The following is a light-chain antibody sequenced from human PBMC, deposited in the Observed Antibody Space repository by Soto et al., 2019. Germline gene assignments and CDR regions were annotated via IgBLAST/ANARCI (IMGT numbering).Light chain of an antibody. V-gene: IGLV2-23*02. CDR2: EVT. CDR3: FSYAGNSGV. J-gene: IGLJ1*01. Sequence: QSVLTQPAFVSGSPGQSITISCTGTSNDVGGYNLVSWYQQHPGKAPKLIIYEVTKRPSGVSNRFSGSKSGNTASLTISGLQAEDEADYSCFSYAGNSGVFGTGTKVTVL. CDR1: SNDVGGYNL.